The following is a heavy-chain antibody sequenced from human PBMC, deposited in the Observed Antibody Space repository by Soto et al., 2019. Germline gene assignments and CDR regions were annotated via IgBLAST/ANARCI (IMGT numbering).Heavy chain of an antibody. J-gene: IGHJ5*02. D-gene: IGHD6-6*01. CDR3: ARQSGYSSSSEGNWFDP. CDR1: GGSISSSSYY. V-gene: IGHV4-39*01. CDR2: IYYSGST. Sequence: QLQLQESGPGLVKPSETLSLTCTVSGGSISSSSYYWGWIRQPPGKGLEWIGNIYYSGSTYYNPSLNSRVTISVDTSKNQFSLNLSSVTAADTAVYFCARQSGYSSSSEGNWFDPWGQGTLVTVSS.